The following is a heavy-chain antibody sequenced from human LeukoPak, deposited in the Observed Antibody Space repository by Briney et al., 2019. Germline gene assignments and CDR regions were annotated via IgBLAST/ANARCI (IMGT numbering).Heavy chain of an antibody. D-gene: IGHD1-26*01. CDR2: ICVGGST. V-gene: IGHV3-66*01. CDR3: ARDGFIEGATTTKGGFDC. Sequence: PGGSLRLSCAASGFAVSSNFMSWIRQAPGKGLEWVSAICVGGSTYYADSVTGRFTVSRDNSKNTVYLQMNSLRADDTAVYYCARDGFIEGATTTKGGFDCWGQGTQVTVSS. J-gene: IGHJ4*02. CDR1: GFAVSSNF.